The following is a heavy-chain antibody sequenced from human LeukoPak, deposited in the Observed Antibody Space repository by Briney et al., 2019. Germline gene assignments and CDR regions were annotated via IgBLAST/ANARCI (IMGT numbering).Heavy chain of an antibody. CDR3: ARGKLTYYYDSSGYRP. V-gene: IGHV1-8*01. D-gene: IGHD3-22*01. J-gene: IGHJ5*02. CDR1: GYTFTSYD. CDR2: MNPNSGNT. Sequence: ASVKVPCKASGYTFTSYDINWVRQAPGQGLEWMGWMNPNSGNTGYAQKFQGRVTMTRNTSISTAYMELSSLRSEDTAVYYCARGKLTYYYDSSGYRPWGQGTLVTVSS.